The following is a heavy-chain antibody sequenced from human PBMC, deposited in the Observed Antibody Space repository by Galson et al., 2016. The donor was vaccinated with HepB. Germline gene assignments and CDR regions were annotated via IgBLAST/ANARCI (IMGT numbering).Heavy chain of an antibody. J-gene: IGHJ6*02. Sequence: SLRLSCAASGFPFNNFWMSWARQAPEKGLEWVANIKQDGSEKHYVDSVKGRFTISRDNSKNSLYLQMNSLRAEDTAVYYCGSGEDSYYYGMDVWGQGTTVTVSS. CDR3: GSGEDSYYYGMDV. V-gene: IGHV3-7*01. CDR1: GFPFNNFW. D-gene: IGHD3-10*01. CDR2: IKQDGSEK.